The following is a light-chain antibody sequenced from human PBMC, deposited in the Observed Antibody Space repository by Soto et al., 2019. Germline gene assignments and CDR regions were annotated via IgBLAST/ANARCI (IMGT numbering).Light chain of an antibody. CDR2: YNN. Sequence: QALLTQAPSASGTTGQVVTISCAGGHSNIGSNSVYWYQHLPRMAPKLLIYYNNQRPSGVPDRFSGSRSGTSASLAIVGIRSEDEAVYYCAAWDASLSACVFGNGTKVTV. V-gene: IGLV1-47*02. CDR1: HSNIGSNS. CDR3: AAWDASLSACV. J-gene: IGLJ1*01.